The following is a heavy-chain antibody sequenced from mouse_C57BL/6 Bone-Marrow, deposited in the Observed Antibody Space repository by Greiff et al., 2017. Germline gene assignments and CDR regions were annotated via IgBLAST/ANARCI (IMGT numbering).Heavy chain of an antibody. J-gene: IGHJ3*01. Sequence: EVQVLESGGDLVKPGASLKLSCAASGFTFSSYGMSWVRQTPDKRLEWVATISRGGSYTYYPDSVKGRVTISRDNANNTLYLQLISLKSEDTAMYYCARQSDANPFAYWGQGTLVTVSA. D-gene: IGHD2-3*01. CDR2: ISRGGSYT. CDR3: ARQSDANPFAY. CDR1: GFTFSSYG. V-gene: IGHV5-6*01.